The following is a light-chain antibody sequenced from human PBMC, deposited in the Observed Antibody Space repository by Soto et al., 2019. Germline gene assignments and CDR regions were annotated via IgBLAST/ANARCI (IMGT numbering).Light chain of an antibody. Sequence: DIQMTQSPSSLSASVGDRVTITCRTSQTISNYLNWYQQKPWKAPKLLIYAASTLQSGVPSRFSGSGSGTDFTLTISSLQPEDFATYYCQQSYSSPFTFGPGTKVDIK. CDR1: QTISNY. CDR3: QQSYSSPFT. V-gene: IGKV1-39*01. J-gene: IGKJ3*01. CDR2: AAS.